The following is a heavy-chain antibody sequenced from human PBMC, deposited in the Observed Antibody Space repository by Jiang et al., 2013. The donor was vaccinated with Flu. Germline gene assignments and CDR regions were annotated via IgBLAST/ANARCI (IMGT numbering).Heavy chain of an antibody. Sequence: GAEVKKPGSSVKVSCKASGGTFSSYAISWVRQAPGQGLEWMGRIIPILGIANYAQKFQGRVTITADKSTSTAYMELSSLRSEDTAVYYCAREGRDIVVVPAAMLGWFDPWGQGTLVTVSS. CDR1: GGTFSSYA. CDR2: IIPILGIA. V-gene: IGHV1-69*04. D-gene: IGHD2-2*01. CDR3: AREGRDIVVVPAAMLGWFDP. J-gene: IGHJ5*02.